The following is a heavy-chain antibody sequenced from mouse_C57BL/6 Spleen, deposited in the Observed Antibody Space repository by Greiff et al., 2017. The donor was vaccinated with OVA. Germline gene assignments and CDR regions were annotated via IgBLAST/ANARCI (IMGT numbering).Heavy chain of an antibody. CDR3: ARGGYGSGFDY. CDR2: IYPGDGDT. V-gene: IGHV1-82*01. Sequence: QVQLQQSGPELVKPGASVKISCKASGYAFSSSWMNWVKQRPGKGLEWIGRIYPGDGDTNYNGKFKGKATLTADKSSSTAYMQRSSLTSEDSAVYFCARGGYGSGFDYWGQGTTLTVSS. D-gene: IGHD1-1*01. CDR1: GYAFSSSW. J-gene: IGHJ2*01.